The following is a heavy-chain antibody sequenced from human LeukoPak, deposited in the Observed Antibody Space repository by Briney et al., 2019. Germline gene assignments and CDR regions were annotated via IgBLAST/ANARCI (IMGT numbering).Heavy chain of an antibody. CDR3: AKLILGARSLFDF. CDR1: GFAFSSHA. Sequence: GGSLRLSCIASGFAFSSHAMSWVRQAPGKGLEWVSTISGSGDSTFYADSVKGRFTISRDNSKNTLYLQMSSLRADDTAMYYCAKLILGARSLFDFRGQGILVTVSS. D-gene: IGHD1-26*01. V-gene: IGHV3-23*01. CDR2: ISGSGDST. J-gene: IGHJ4*02.